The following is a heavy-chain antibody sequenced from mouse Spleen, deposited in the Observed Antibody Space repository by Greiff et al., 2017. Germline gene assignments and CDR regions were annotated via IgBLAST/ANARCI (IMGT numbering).Heavy chain of an antibody. CDR3: ARSLYGKAMDY. D-gene: IGHD2-1*01. J-gene: IGHJ4*01. CDR1: GYSFTGYY. V-gene: IGHV1-42*01. Sequence: VQLQQSGPELVKPGASVKISCKASGYSFTGYYMNWVKQSPEKSLEWIGEINPSTGGTTYNQKFKAKATLTVDKSSSTAYMQLKSLTSEDSAVYYCARSLYGKAMDYWGQGTSVTVSS. CDR2: INPSTGGT.